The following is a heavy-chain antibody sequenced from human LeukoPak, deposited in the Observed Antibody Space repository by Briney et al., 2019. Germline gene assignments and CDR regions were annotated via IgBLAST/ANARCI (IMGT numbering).Heavy chain of an antibody. V-gene: IGHV3-48*02. J-gene: IGHJ4*02. D-gene: IGHD4-23*01. Sequence: GGSLRLSCAGSGFTVSTYGMNWVRQAPGKGLERVSYIGTSSSTIYYADSVKGRFTISRDNAKYSLYLQMNSLRDEDTAVYYCARHDYGGNSGDYWGQGTLVTVSS. CDR3: ARHDYGGNSGDY. CDR1: GFTVSTYG. CDR2: IGTSSSTI.